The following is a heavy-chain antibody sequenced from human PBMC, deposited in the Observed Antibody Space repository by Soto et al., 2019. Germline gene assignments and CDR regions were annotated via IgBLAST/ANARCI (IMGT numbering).Heavy chain of an antibody. CDR2: IYLDDDK. J-gene: IGHJ4*02. Sequence: QITLKESAPTLVKPTQTLTLTCTVPGLSLNTYGVGVGRIRQPPGKALEWLALIYLDDDKRYSPSLKCRLTTTKDTSKNQVVLTLTTMDPVDTVTYYCARALGSWGAYYFDYWGQGTLVTVSS. D-gene: IGHD3-16*01. CDR1: GLSLNTYGVG. CDR3: ARALGSWGAYYFDY. V-gene: IGHV2-5*02.